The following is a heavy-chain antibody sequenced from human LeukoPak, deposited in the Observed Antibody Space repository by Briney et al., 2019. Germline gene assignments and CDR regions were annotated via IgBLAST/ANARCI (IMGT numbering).Heavy chain of an antibody. CDR1: GFSFSDYH. V-gene: IGHV3-11*04. J-gene: IGHJ4*02. D-gene: IGHD6-13*01. Sequence: PGGSLRLSCAGSGFSFSDYHMSWIRQAPGKGLEWVSYISYSGDTIYYADSVKGRFTITRDNAKNSLYLQMNSLRAEDTAVYYCARVAAAGGYYFDYWGQGTLVTVSS. CDR3: ARVAAAGGYYFDY. CDR2: ISYSGDTI.